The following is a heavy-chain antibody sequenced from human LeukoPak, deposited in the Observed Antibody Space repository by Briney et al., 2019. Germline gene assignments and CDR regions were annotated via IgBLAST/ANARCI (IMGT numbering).Heavy chain of an antibody. CDR3: ARERDILTGYYTYYYYYMDV. CDR2: ISAYNGNT. V-gene: IGHV1-18*01. Sequence: GASVKVSCKASGYTFTSYGISWGRQAPGQGLEWMGWISAYNGNTNYAQKLQGRVTMTTDTSTSTAYMELRSLRSDDTAVYYCARERDILTGYYTYYYYYMDVWGKGTTVTVSS. CDR1: GYTFTSYG. J-gene: IGHJ6*03. D-gene: IGHD3-9*01.